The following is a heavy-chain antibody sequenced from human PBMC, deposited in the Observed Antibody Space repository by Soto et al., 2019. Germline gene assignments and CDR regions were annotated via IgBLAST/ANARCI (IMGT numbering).Heavy chain of an antibody. J-gene: IGHJ5*02. CDR3: AHILWYYYDSSGSYPTNWFDP. CDR1: GFSLSTSGVG. V-gene: IGHV2-5*02. D-gene: IGHD3-22*01. CDR2: IYWDDDK. Sequence: GSGPTLVNPTQTLTLTCTFSGFSLSTSGVGVGWIRQPPGKALEWLALIYWDDDKRYSPSLKSRLTITKDTSKNQVVLTMTNMDPVDTATYYCAHILWYYYDSSGSYPTNWFDPWGQGTLVTVSS.